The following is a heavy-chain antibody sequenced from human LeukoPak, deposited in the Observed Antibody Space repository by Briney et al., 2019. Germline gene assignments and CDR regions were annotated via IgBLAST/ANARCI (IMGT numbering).Heavy chain of an antibody. V-gene: IGHV4-39*01. Sequence: SETLSLTCTASGGSIRSSSYYWGWIRPPPGKGLEWFGSIYYDGSPYYNPSLKSRVTISVDTSKNQFSLKVRSVTAADTAVYYCARQVLEMTAMYAFDIWGQGTIDTVSS. CDR3: ARQVLEMTAMYAFDI. CDR2: IYYDGSP. J-gene: IGHJ3*02. D-gene: IGHD5-24*01. CDR1: GGSIRSSSYY.